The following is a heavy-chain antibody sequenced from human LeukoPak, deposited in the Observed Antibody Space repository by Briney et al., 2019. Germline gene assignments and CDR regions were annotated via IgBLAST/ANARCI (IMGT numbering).Heavy chain of an antibody. V-gene: IGHV1-69*04. J-gene: IGHJ4*02. D-gene: IGHD6-19*01. CDR2: IIPILGIA. CDR1: GGTFTSYA. CDR3: ARSGRHSSGWYRWEDVEARLTY. Sequence: GASVKVSCKASGGTFTSYAISWVRQAPGQGLEWMGRIIPILGIANYAQKFQGRVTLTADKSTSTAYMELSSLRSEDTAVYYCARSGRHSSGWYRWEDVEARLTYWGQGTLVTVSS.